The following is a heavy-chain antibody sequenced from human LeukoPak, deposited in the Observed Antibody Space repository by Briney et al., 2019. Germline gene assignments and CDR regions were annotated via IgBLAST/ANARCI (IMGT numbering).Heavy chain of an antibody. V-gene: IGHV4-34*01. D-gene: IGHD4-17*01. CDR2: INHSGST. Sequence: SEALSLTCAVYGGSFSGYYWSWIRQPPGEGLEWIGAINHSGSTSYNPSLQSRVTISVDTSKKQFSLKLSSVTAADTAVYYCARGGGDYKYWGQGTLVTVSS. CDR1: GGSFSGYY. CDR3: ARGGGDYKY. J-gene: IGHJ4*02.